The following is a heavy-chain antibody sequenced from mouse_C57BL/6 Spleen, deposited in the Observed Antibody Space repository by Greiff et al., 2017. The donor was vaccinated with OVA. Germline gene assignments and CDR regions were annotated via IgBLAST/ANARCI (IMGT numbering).Heavy chain of an antibody. CDR2: IRNKANGYTT. CDR3: ARKLGRGFFDY. D-gene: IGHD4-1*01. CDR1: GFTFTDYY. J-gene: IGHJ2*01. Sequence: EVKLMESGGGLVQPGGSLSLSCAASGFTFTDYYMSWVRQPPGKALEWLGFIRNKANGYTTEYSASVKGRFTISRDNSQSILYLQMNALRAEDSATYYCARKLGRGFFDYWGHVTTLTVSS. V-gene: IGHV7-3*01.